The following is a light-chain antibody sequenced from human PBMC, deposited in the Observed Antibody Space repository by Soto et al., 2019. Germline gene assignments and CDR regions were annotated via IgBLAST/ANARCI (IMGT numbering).Light chain of an antibody. V-gene: IGLV2-23*01. CDR1: SSDVGNYNL. Sequence: QSVLTQPASVSGSPGQSITISCTGTSSDVGNYNLVSWYQQHPGKAPKLMIYEGSKRPSGVSNRFSGSKSGNTASLTISGLQAEDEADYYCCSYADSSSSHVVIGGGTKLTVL. CDR2: EGS. CDR3: CSYADSSSSHVV. J-gene: IGLJ2*01.